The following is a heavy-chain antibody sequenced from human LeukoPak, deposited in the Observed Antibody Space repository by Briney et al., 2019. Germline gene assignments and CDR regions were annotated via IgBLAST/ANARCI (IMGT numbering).Heavy chain of an antibody. CDR1: GYTFTSYY. CDR2: INPSGGST. D-gene: IGHD3-22*01. V-gene: IGHV1-46*01. Sequence: ASVKVSCKASGYTFTSYYMHWVRQPPGKGLEWMGIINPSGGSTSYAQKFQGRVTMTRDTSTSTVYMELSSLRSEDTAVYYCARAPIYYYDSSGYALDYWGQGTLVTVSS. CDR3: ARAPIYYYDSSGYALDY. J-gene: IGHJ4*02.